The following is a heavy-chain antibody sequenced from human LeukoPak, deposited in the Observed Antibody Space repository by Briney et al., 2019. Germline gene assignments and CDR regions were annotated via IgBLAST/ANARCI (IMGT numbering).Heavy chain of an antibody. CDR3: ARVGYRYYYHYGMDV. V-gene: IGHV3-48*03. Sequence: GGSLRLSCAASGFTFSSYEMNWVRQAPGKGLEWVSYISSSGGTKYDADSVKGRFTISRDNAKNALYLQMNSLRAEDTAVYYCARVGYRYYYHYGMDVWGQGTTVTVSS. D-gene: IGHD5-12*01. CDR2: ISSSGGTK. J-gene: IGHJ6*02. CDR1: GFTFSSYE.